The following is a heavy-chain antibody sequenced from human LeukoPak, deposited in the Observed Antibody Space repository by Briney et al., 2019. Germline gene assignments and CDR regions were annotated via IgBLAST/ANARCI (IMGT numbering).Heavy chain of an antibody. V-gene: IGHV3-30-3*01. CDR1: GFTFSAYA. CDR2: ISYDGNIK. J-gene: IGHJ4*02. D-gene: IGHD4/OR15-4a*01. CDR3: ARDRSANSRVYYFDY. Sequence: AGSLRLSCAASGFTFSAYAMHWVRQAPGKGLEWVAIISYDGNIKYQADSVKGRFTISRDDSKNTLYLQMNSLRAEDTAVYYCARDRSANSRVYYFDYWGQGTLVTVSS.